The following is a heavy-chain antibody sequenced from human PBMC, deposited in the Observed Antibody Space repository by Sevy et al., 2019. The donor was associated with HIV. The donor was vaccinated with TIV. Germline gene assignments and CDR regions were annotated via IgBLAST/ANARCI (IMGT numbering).Heavy chain of an antibody. J-gene: IGHJ4*02. V-gene: IGHV3-30-3*01. CDR1: GFAFRTYA. CDR2: ISSNGDNA. Sequence: GGSLRLSCAASGFAFRTYAFHWVRQAPGRGLEWVGLISSNGDNAFYANSVRGRFTISRDNSMNTLYLELNNLTPDDTAVYYCARGSEWELTSFLSHWGQGTLVTVSS. CDR3: ARGSEWELTSFLSH. D-gene: IGHD3-9*01.